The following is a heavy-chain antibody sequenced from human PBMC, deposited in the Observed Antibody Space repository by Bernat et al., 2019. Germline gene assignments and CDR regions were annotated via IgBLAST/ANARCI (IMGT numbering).Heavy chain of an antibody. V-gene: IGHV3-11*01. CDR2: ISSGSTI. J-gene: IGHJ4*02. D-gene: IGHD3-22*01. CDR1: GFTFSDYY. Sequence: QVQLVESGGGLVKPGGSLRLSCAASGFTFSDYYMSWIRQAPGKGLEWVSYISSGSTIYYADSVKGRFTISRDNAKNSLYLQMNSLRAEDTAVYYCARDPDPRVTMIVERFDYWGQGTLVTVSS. CDR3: ARDPDPRVTMIVERFDY.